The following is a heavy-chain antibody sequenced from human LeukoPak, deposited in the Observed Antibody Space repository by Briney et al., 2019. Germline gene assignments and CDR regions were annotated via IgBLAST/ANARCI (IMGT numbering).Heavy chain of an antibody. D-gene: IGHD3-3*01. CDR2: IIPIFGTA. J-gene: IGHJ5*02. CDR1: GGTFSSYA. V-gene: IGHV1-69*05. CDR3: ASPYYDFWSGYSWEFDP. Sequence: PGASVKVTCKASGGTFSSYAISWVRQAPGQGLEWMGGIIPIFGTANYAQKFQGRVTITTDESTSTAYMELSSLRSEDTAVYYCASPYYDFWSGYSWEFDPWGQGTLVTVSS.